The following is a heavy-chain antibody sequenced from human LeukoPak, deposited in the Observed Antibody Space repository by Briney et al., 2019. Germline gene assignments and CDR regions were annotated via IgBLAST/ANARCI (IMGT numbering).Heavy chain of an antibody. V-gene: IGHV4-31*03. CDR1: GGSISSGGYY. CDR2: IYYSGST. CDR3: ARAPTVKPYYYYYGMDV. J-gene: IGHJ6*02. Sequence: SQTLSLTCTVSGGSISSGGYYWSWIRQHPGKGLEWIGYIYYSGSTYYNPSLKSRVTISVDTSKNQFSLKLSSVTAADTAVYYCARAPTVKPYYYYYGMDVWGQGTTVTVSS. D-gene: IGHD4-17*01.